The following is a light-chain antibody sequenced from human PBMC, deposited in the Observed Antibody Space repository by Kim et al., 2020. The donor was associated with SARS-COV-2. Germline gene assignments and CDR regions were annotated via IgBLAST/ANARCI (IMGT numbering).Light chain of an antibody. CDR2: SAS. V-gene: IGKV3-20*01. Sequence: EIVLTQSPGSLSLSPGERATLSCRASQRVTSSYVAWYQQKPGQAPRLLIYSASIRANGIPDRFSGSGSGADFTLTISRLEPEDFAVYYCQQYGDPPGTFGQGTKVDIK. CDR1: QRVTSSY. CDR3: QQYGDPPGT. J-gene: IGKJ1*01.